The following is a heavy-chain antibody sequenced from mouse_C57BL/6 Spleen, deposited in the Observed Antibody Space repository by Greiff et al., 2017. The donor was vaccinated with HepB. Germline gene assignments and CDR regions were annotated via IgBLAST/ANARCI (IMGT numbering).Heavy chain of an antibody. V-gene: IGHV3-6*01. CDR1: GYSITSGYY. CDR2: ISYDGSN. J-gene: IGHJ2*01. Sequence: EVKVEESGPGLVKPSQSLSLTCSVTGYSITSGYYWNWIRQFPGNKLEWMGYISYDGSNNYNPSLKNRISITRDTSKNQFFLKLNSVTTEDTATYYCARDRDDGYYLYYFDYWGQGTTLTVSS. D-gene: IGHD2-3*01. CDR3: ARDRDDGYYLYYFDY.